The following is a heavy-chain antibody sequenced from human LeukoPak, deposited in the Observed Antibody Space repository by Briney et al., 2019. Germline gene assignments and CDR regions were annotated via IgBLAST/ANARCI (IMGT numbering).Heavy chain of an antibody. CDR1: GFTFSNYG. Sequence: PGGSLRLSCAASGFTFSNYGMHWVRQAPGKGLEWVSFIRYDGSNEYYADSVKGRFTISRDNSKNTLHLQMNSLRAEDTAVYYCARSYYDGRGSDYWGQGTLVTVSS. J-gene: IGHJ4*02. CDR3: ARSYYDGRGSDY. CDR2: IRYDGSNE. V-gene: IGHV3-30*02. D-gene: IGHD3-22*01.